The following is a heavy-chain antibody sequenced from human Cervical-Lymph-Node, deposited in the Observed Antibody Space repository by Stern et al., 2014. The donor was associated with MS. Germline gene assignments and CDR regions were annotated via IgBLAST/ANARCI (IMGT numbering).Heavy chain of an antibody. Sequence: VQLEESGGGVVQPGRSLRLSCAVSGLTFSSYGMHWVRQAPGQGLEWVALISYDGSRKSYADSVKSRFTISRDNSKNTLYLQMNSLRVEDTAVYYCASAYYDTSGSDYWGQGALVTVSS. CDR3: ASAYYDTSGSDY. CDR1: GLTFSSYG. J-gene: IGHJ4*02. CDR2: ISYDGSRK. D-gene: IGHD3-22*01. V-gene: IGHV3-30*03.